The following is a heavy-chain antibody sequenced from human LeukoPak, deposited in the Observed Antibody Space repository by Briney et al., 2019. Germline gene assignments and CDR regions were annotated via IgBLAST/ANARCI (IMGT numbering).Heavy chain of an antibody. D-gene: IGHD3-10*01. CDR2: IYSGGTT. CDR1: GFTVSRSY. J-gene: IGHJ6*02. CDR3: AKDLITMVRGSPMDV. Sequence: GGSLRLSCAASGFTVSRSYMSWVRQAPGKGLEWVSVIYSGGTTYYADSVKGRFTISRDDSRNTLYLQLSSLRAEDTAVYYCAKDLITMVRGSPMDVWGQGTTVTVSS. V-gene: IGHV3-53*05.